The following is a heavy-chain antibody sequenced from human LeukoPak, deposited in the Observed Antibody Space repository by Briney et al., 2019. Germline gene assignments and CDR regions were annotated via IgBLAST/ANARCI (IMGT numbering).Heavy chain of an antibody. V-gene: IGHV4-59*01. CDR2: IYYSGST. CDR1: GGSISSYY. CDR3: ARGVDYYYYGMDV. D-gene: IGHD3-10*01. J-gene: IGHJ6*02. Sequence: SETLSLTCTVSGGSISSYYWSWIRQPPGKGLEWIGYIYYSGSTNYNPSLKSRVTISVDTSKNQFSLKLSSVTAADTAVYYCARGVDYYYYGMDVWGQGTTVTVSS.